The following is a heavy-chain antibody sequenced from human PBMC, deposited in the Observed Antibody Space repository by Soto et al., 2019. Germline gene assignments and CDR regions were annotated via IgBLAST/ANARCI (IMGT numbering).Heavy chain of an antibody. CDR2: IYATGTT. D-gene: IGHD1-1*01. Sequence: SETLSLTCTVSGGSISGFYWSWIRKSAGKGLEWIGRIYATGTTDYNPSLKSRVMMSVDTSKKQFSLKLRSVTAADTAVYYCVRDGTKTLRDWFDPWGQGISVTVSS. V-gene: IGHV4-4*07. CDR1: GGSISGFY. J-gene: IGHJ5*02. CDR3: VRDGTKTLRDWFDP.